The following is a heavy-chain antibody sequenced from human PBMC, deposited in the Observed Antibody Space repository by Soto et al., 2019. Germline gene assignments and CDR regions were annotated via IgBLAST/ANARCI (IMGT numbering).Heavy chain of an antibody. V-gene: IGHV3-30*03. CDR2: ISYDGSIK. Sequence: LRLSCAASGFTFRGYGMHWVRQAPGRGLEWVALISYDGSIKYYADSVRGRLIISRDNSKNTLYLQMNSLRAEDTAVYYCARELGYCSSTSCYKGYYGMDVWGPGTTVTVSS. CDR3: ARELGYCSSTSCYKGYYGMDV. J-gene: IGHJ6*02. CDR1: GFTFRGYG. D-gene: IGHD2-2*02.